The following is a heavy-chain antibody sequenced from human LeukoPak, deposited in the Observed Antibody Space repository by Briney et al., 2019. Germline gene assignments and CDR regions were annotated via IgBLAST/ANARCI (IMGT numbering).Heavy chain of an antibody. D-gene: IGHD6-13*01. Sequence: ASVKVSCKASGYTFTGYYMHWVDQPPGQGLDGMGWINPNSGGTNYAQKFQGRVTMTRDTSISTAYMELSRLRSDDTAVYYCARVYSTWDFDYWGQGTLVTVSS. J-gene: IGHJ4*02. CDR1: GYTFTGYY. CDR3: ARVYSTWDFDY. CDR2: INPNSGGT. V-gene: IGHV1-2*02.